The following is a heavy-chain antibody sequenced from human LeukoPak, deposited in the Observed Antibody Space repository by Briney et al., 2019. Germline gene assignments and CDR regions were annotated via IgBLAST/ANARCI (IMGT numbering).Heavy chain of an antibody. D-gene: IGHD2-2*01. CDR1: DSTFSSFS. CDR2: ISSRSAHI. J-gene: IGHJ6*02. CDR3: ARDRSTSRYYHGMDV. V-gene: IGHV3-21*01. Sequence: GGSLRLSCAASDSTFSSFSMRWVRQAPGKGLFWVAAISSRSAHIYYADSVKGRFTISRDSAKKSLYLEMNNLRADDTAVYYCARDRSTSRYYHGMDVWGPGTTVIVSS.